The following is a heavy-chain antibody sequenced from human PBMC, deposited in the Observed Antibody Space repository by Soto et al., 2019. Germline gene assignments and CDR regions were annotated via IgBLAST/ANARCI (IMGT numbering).Heavy chain of an antibody. CDR2: IYYSGST. V-gene: IGHV4-39*01. Sequence: IRQPPGKGLEWIGSIYYSGSTYYNPSLKSRVTISVDTSKNQFSLKLSSVTAADTAVYYCARPDGHSSRFDPCGQGTLLPVSS. CDR3: ARPDGHSSRFDP. J-gene: IGHJ5*02. D-gene: IGHD3-22*01.